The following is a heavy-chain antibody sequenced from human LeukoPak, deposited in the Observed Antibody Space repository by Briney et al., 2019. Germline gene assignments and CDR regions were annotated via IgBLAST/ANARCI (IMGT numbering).Heavy chain of an antibody. Sequence: SETLSLTCTVSGGSVSSGSYYWSWIRQPPVKGLEWIGYIYYSGSTNYNPSLKSRVTISVDTSKNQFSLKLSTVTAADTAVYYCARGYSSGFVLVDDAFDIWGQGTMVTVSS. CDR3: ARGYSSGFVLVDDAFDI. CDR2: IYYSGST. J-gene: IGHJ3*02. V-gene: IGHV4-61*01. CDR1: GGSVSSGSYY. D-gene: IGHD3-22*01.